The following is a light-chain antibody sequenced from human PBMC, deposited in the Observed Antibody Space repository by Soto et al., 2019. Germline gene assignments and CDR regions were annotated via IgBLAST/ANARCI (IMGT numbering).Light chain of an antibody. V-gene: IGKV2-28*01. J-gene: IGKJ4*01. Sequence: DIVMTQSPLSLPVTPGEPASISCRSIQSLLHSNGYNYLDWYLQKPGQSPXLLIYLGSNRASGVPSRFSGSGSGTDFTFTIRSLQPEDIATDYCQQYDNILTFGGGTKVDIK. CDR1: QSLLHSNGYNY. CDR2: LGS. CDR3: QQYDNILT.